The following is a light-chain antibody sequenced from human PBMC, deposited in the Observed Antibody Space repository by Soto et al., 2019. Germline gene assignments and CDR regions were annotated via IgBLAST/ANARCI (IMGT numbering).Light chain of an antibody. CDR3: QQDNNWPPLT. CDR2: DAS. CDR1: QSVSSS. V-gene: IGKV3-15*01. Sequence: EIVMTQSPATLSVSPGDRATLSCRASQSVSSSLAWYQQIPGQAPRLLIYDASTRATGIPARFGGSGSGTEVTLTISSLQSEDFAVYYCQQDNNWPPLTFGGGTKVELK. J-gene: IGKJ4*01.